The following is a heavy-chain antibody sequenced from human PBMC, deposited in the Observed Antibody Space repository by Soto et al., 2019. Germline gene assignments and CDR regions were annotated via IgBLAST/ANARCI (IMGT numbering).Heavy chain of an antibody. CDR3: VKGGCSSTSCYEVVAFDI. Sequence: GGSLRLSCSASGFTFSSYAMHWVRQAPGKGLEYVSAISSNGGSTYYADSVKGRFTISRDNSKNTLYLQMSSLRAEDTAVYYCVKGGCSSTSCYEVVAFDIWGQGTMVTVSS. J-gene: IGHJ3*02. CDR2: ISSNGGST. CDR1: GFTFSSYA. D-gene: IGHD2-2*01. V-gene: IGHV3-64D*08.